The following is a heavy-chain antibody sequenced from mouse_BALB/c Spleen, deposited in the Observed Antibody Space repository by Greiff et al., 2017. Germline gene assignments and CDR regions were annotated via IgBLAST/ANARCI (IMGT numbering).Heavy chain of an antibody. V-gene: IGHV7-3*02. D-gene: IGHD4-1*01. J-gene: IGHJ4*01. CDR2: IRNKANGYTT. Sequence: EVKLMESGGGLVQPGGSLRLSCATSGFTFTDYYMSWVRQPPGKALEWLGFIRNKANGYTTEYSASVKGRFTISRDNSQSILYLQMNTLRAEDSATYYCARGELGRGYAMDYWGQGTTLTVSS. CDR1: GFTFTDYY. CDR3: ARGELGRGYAMDY.